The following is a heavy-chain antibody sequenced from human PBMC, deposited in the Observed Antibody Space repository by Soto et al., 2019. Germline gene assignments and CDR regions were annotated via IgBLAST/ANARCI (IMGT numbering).Heavy chain of an antibody. V-gene: IGHV4-31*03. CDR3: ARYYFGTGGYYNWFDP. D-gene: IGHD2-8*02. Sequence: SETLSLTCTVSGGSISSGGFFWSWIRQHPGKGLEWIGYIYYTGNTYYNPSLKSRVNISLDASTNQFSLKLSSVTAADTAVYYCARYYFGTGGYYNWFDPWGQGTLVTVSS. CDR2: IYYTGNT. CDR1: GGSISSGGFF. J-gene: IGHJ5*02.